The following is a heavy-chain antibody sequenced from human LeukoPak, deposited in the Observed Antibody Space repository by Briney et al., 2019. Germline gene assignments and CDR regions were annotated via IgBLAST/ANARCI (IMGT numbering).Heavy chain of an antibody. D-gene: IGHD6-13*01. CDR3: AREWAAAGDY. Sequence: PGGSLRLSCAASGFTFSDYSMNWVRQAPGKGLEWVSSISSSSSYIYYADSVKGRFTISRDNAKNSLYLQMNSLRAEDTAVYYCAREWAAAGDYWGQGTLVTVSS. CDR2: ISSSSSYI. CDR1: GFTFSDYS. V-gene: IGHV3-21*01. J-gene: IGHJ4*02.